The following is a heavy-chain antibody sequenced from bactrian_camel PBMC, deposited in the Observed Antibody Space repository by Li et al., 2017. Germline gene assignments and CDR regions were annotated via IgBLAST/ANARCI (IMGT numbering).Heavy chain of an antibody. J-gene: IGHJ6*01. D-gene: IGHD6*01. CDR2: MHGDNSA. CDR3: AADDFFACLTVVAGGTNFGY. CDR1: PGLRGC. Sequence: HVQLVESGGGSVQAGGSLRLSCAASPGLRGCMAWFRQVPGKGREGVAVMHGDNSASYKDSVQGRFTISKDVAKNTLHLEMNSLKPEDTARYYCAADDFFACLTVVAGGTNFGYLGQGTQVTVS. V-gene: IGHV3S53*01.